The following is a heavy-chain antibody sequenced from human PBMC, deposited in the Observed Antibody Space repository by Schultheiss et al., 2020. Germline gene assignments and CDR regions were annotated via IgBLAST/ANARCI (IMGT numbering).Heavy chain of an antibody. J-gene: IGHJ6*02. Sequence: ASVKVSCKASGSTFTGYYMHWVRQAPGQGLEWMGWINPNSGGTNYAQKFQGWVTMTRDTSISTAYMELSRLRSDDTAVYYCAREGYCSGGSCYVAYGMDVWGQGTTVTVSS. CDR1: GSTFTGYY. V-gene: IGHV1-2*04. D-gene: IGHD2-15*01. CDR2: INPNSGGT. CDR3: AREGYCSGGSCYVAYGMDV.